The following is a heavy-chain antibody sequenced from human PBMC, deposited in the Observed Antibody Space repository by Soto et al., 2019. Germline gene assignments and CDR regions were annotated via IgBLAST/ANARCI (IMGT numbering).Heavy chain of an antibody. D-gene: IGHD2-8*01. CDR2: IYSGGST. Sequence: EVQVVETGGGLIQPGGSLRLSCAVSGFTVSSNYMSWVRQPPGKGPEWVSDIYSGGSTYYADSVKGRFTISRDNSKNTLYLQMNSVRAEDTAVYYCARERDGHNPNWFDLWGQGTLVTVPS. CDR1: GFTVSSNY. J-gene: IGHJ5*02. CDR3: ARERDGHNPNWFDL. V-gene: IGHV3-53*02.